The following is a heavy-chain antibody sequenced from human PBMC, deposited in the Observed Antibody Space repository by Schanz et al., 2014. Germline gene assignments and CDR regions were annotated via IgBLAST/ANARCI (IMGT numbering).Heavy chain of an antibody. Sequence: EVQLVESGGGFVKPGGSLRLSCAASGFTFSSYWMHWVRQAPGKGLVWVSRINPAGTFTNYADSVKGRFTGDRDNTKSTLYLQGEKRRGEDTALYYCVRDVGGKREDWGR. CDR1: GFTFSSYW. D-gene: IGHD1-26*01. CDR3: VRDVGGKRED. CDR2: INPAGTFT. J-gene: IGHJ2*01. V-gene: IGHV3-74*01.